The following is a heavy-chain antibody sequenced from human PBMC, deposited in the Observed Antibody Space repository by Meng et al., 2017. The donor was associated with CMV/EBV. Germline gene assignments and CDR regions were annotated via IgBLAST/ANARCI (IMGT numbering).Heavy chain of an antibody. D-gene: IGHD3-22*01. CDR2: IIPIFGTA. CDR3: ARGGGKYYYDSSGYYNGGWFDP. J-gene: IGHJ5*02. Sequence: YAISWVGQAPGQGLEWMGGIIPIFGTANYAQKFQGRVTITTDESTSTAYMELSSLRSEDTAVYYCARGGGKYYYDSSGYYNGGWFDPWGQGTLVTVSS. CDR1: YA. V-gene: IGHV1-69*05.